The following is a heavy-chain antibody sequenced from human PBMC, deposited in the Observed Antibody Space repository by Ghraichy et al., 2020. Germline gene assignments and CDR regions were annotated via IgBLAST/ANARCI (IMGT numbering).Heavy chain of an antibody. CDR1: GYRFNDYW. Sequence: GESLNISCQGSGYRFNDYWIGWVRRTPGKGLEWMGIIFPDDSETRYNPSFEGQVTMSADKSSGTAYLQWSSLQASDTAMYYCARRGGWGYCSGDSCYSHGHDIWGQGTMVTVSA. CDR3: ARRGGWGYCSGDSCYSHGHDI. CDR2: IFPDDSET. D-gene: IGHD2-15*01. V-gene: IGHV5-51*01. J-gene: IGHJ3*02.